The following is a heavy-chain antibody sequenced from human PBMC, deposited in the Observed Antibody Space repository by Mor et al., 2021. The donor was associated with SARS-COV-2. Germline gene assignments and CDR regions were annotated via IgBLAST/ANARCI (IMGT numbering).Heavy chain of an antibody. D-gene: IGHD6-19*01. Sequence: SSYAMHWVRQAPGKGLEWVAVISYDGSNKYYADSVKGRFTISRDNSKNTLYLQMNSLRAEDTAVYYCARDSPVRGYFDYWGQG. CDR2: ISYDGSNK. CDR3: ARDSPVRGYFDY. CDR1: SSYA. V-gene: IGHV3-30*04. J-gene: IGHJ4*02.